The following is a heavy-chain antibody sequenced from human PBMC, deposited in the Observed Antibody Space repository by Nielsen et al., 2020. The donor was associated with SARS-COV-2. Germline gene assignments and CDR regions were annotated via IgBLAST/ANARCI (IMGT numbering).Heavy chain of an antibody. J-gene: IGHJ4*02. CDR1: GFTFRTYA. CDR2: ISFDGTTK. Sequence: GSLRLSCVSSGFTFRTYAMHWVRQAPGKGLEWVAIISFDGTTKYNEDSVKGRFTISRDNSKNTLYLQMKSLRAEDTAVYYCAREWEDYDSSGFDYWGQGTLVTVSS. V-gene: IGHV3-30-3*01. D-gene: IGHD3-22*01. CDR3: AREWEDYDSSGFDY.